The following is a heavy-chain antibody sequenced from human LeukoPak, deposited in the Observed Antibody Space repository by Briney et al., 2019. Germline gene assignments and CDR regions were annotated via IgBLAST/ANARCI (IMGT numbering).Heavy chain of an antibody. V-gene: IGHV3-7*01. D-gene: IGHD3-22*01. J-gene: IGHJ4*02. CDR3: ARDMGFVVSDY. CDR1: GFTFTVYW. CDR2: IKQDGSEK. Sequence: PGGSLRLSCAVSGFTFTVYWMSWVRQAPGEGLEWVANIKQDGSEKYYVDSVKGRFTISRDNAKNSLYLQMNSLRAEDTAVYYCARDMGFVVSDYWGQGTLVTVSS.